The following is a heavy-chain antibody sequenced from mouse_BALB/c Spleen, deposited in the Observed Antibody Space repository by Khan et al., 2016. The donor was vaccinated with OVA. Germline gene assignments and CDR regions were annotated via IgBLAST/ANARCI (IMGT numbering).Heavy chain of an antibody. V-gene: IGHV1-20*02. Sequence: VQLKESGPELVRPGASVKISCKASGYSFTGYFMNWVMQSHGKSLEWIGRINPHIGETFYNQRFKDKATLTVDESSSTAHMELRSLASEDSAVYCCRRVYRGDLDYWGQGTTLTVSS. D-gene: IGHD2-13*01. CDR3: RRVYRGDLDY. J-gene: IGHJ2*01. CDR1: GYSFTGYF. CDR2: INPHIGET.